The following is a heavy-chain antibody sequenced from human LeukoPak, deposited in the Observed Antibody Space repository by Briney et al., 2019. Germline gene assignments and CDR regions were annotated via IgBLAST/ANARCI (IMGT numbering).Heavy chain of an antibody. V-gene: IGHV4-34*01. CDR2: INHSGST. J-gene: IGHJ3*02. CDR3: ARGDQQLVRAFDI. CDR1: GGSISGYY. D-gene: IGHD6-13*01. Sequence: PSETLSLTCAVYGGSISGYYWSWIRQPPGKGLEWIGEINHSGSTNYNPSLKSRVTISVDTSKNQFSLKLSSVTAADTAVYYCARGDQQLVRAFDIWGQGTMVTVSS.